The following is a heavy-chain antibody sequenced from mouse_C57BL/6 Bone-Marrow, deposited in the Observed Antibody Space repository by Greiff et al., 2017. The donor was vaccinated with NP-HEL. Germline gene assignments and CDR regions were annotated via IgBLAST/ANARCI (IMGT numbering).Heavy chain of an antibody. V-gene: IGHV1-61*01. CDR3: AREGTMVTTGGFDY. CDR2: IYPSDSET. J-gene: IGHJ2*01. D-gene: IGHD2-2*01. CDR1: GYTFTSYW. Sequence: QVQLQQPGAELVRPGSSVKLSCKASGYTFTSYWMDWVKQRPGQGLEWIGNIYPSDSETHYNQKFKDKATLTVDKSSSTAYMQLSSLTSEDSAVYYCAREGTMVTTGGFDYWGQGTTLTVSS.